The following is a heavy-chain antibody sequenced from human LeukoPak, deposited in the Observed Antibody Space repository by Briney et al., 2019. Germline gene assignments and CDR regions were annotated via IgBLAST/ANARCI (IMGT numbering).Heavy chain of an antibody. CDR2: ISSSSSSE. CDR1: GFTFSSYS. D-gene: IGHD3-10*01. V-gene: IGHV3-21*01. Sequence: GGSLRLSCAASGFTFSSYSMNWVRQAPGKGLEWVSSISSSSSSEYYAGSVKGRFTISRDNAKNSLYLPMNSLRAEDTAVYYCASTISVVRGVIRYFDYWGQGTLVTVSS. CDR3: ASTISVVRGVIRYFDY. J-gene: IGHJ4*02.